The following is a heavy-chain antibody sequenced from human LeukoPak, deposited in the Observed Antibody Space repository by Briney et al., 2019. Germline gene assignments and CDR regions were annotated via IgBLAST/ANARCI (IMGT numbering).Heavy chain of an antibody. CDR3: ARDGPIKYYYGMDV. V-gene: IGHV1-2*02. CDR2: INPNSGGT. J-gene: IGHJ6*02. Sequence: ASVKVSCKASGYTFTGYYMHWVRQAPGQGLEWMGWINPNSGGTNYAQKFQGRVTMTRDTSISTAYMELSRLRSDDTAVYYCARDGPIKYYYGMDVRGQGTTVTVSS. CDR1: GYTFTGYY. D-gene: IGHD5-24*01.